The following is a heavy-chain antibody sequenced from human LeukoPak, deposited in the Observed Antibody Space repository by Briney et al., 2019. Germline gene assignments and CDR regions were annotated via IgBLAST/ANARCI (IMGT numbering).Heavy chain of an antibody. Sequence: GASVKVSCKASGYTFTSYGISWVRQAPGQGLEWMGWISAYKGNTNYAQKLQGRDTMTTDTSTSTAYMELRSMRSDDTAVYYCARVYMASYYFDYWGQGTLVTVSS. J-gene: IGHJ4*02. D-gene: IGHD1-14*01. CDR1: GYTFTSYG. CDR3: ARVYMASYYFDY. CDR2: ISAYKGNT. V-gene: IGHV1-18*01.